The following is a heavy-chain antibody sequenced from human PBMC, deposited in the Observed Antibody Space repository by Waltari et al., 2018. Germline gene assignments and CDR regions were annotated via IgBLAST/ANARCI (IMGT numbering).Heavy chain of an antibody. CDR1: VFIVRHNY. CDR3: ATLGAYLGAFEV. CDR2: IYAGGGS. Sequence: EVQLVETGGALIHRGGSLTLSCATSVFIVRHNYMAWVRQAPGKGLEWVSVIYAGGGSDSADSVRGRFTISRDNSKNTLYLEMNALRPDDTAVYYCATLGAYLGAFEVWGRGTMVTVSS. D-gene: IGHD3-16*01. V-gene: IGHV3-53*02. J-gene: IGHJ3*01.